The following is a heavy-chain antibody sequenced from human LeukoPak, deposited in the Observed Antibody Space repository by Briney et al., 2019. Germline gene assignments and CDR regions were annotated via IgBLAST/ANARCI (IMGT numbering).Heavy chain of an antibody. CDR1: GFTFSSYE. J-gene: IGHJ4*02. D-gene: IGHD6-19*01. CDR2: ISSSGSTI. V-gene: IGHV3-48*03. Sequence: GGSLRLSCAASGFTFSSYEMNWVRQAPGKGLEWVSYISSSGSTIYYADSVKGRFTISRDNAKNSLYLQMNSLRAEDTAVYYCAREDEQWLHFDYWGQGTLVTVSS. CDR3: AREDEQWLHFDY.